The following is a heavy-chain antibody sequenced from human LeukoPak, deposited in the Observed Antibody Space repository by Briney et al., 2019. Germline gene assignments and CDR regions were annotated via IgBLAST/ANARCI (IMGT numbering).Heavy chain of an antibody. V-gene: IGHV3-30*03. J-gene: IGHJ4*02. CDR3: ARDLYGDYAFDY. CDR2: ISYDGSNK. Sequence: GGSLRLSCAATGFTFSSFSMHWVRQAPGKGLEWVAVISYDGSNKYYADSVKGRFTISRDNSKNTLYLQMNSLRDEDTAVYYCARDLYGDYAFDYWGQGTLVTVSS. D-gene: IGHD4-17*01. CDR1: GFTFSSFS.